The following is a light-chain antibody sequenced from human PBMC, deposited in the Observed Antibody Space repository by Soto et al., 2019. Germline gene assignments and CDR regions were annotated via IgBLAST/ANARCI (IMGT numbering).Light chain of an antibody. Sequence: DTQMTQSPSSLSASVGDRVTITCRASQSISSYLNWYQQKPGKAPKLLIYAASSLQSGVPSRFSGSGSGTHFTLTISSLQPVDFATYYCQQSYSTRFTFGPWTKVDIK. CDR2: AAS. CDR1: QSISSY. V-gene: IGKV1-39*01. J-gene: IGKJ3*01. CDR3: QQSYSTRFT.